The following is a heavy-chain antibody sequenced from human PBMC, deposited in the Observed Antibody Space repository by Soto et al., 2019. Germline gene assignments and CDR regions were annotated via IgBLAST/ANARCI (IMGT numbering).Heavy chain of an antibody. Sequence: PGGSLRLSCAASGFTFSSYEMNWVRQAPGKGLEWVSYISSSGSTIYYADSVKGRFTISRDNAKNSLYLQMNSLRAEDTAVYYCARDSVSYSSSSGSDYWGQGTLVTVSS. CDR1: GFTFSSYE. CDR2: ISSSGSTI. V-gene: IGHV3-48*03. D-gene: IGHD6-6*01. CDR3: ARDSVSYSSSSGSDY. J-gene: IGHJ4*02.